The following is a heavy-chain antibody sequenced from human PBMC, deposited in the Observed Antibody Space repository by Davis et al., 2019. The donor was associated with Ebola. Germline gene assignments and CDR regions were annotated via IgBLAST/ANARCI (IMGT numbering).Heavy chain of an antibody. Sequence: GESLKIYCSASGFTFSSYAMHWVRQAPGKGLEYVSAISSNGGSTYYADSVKGRFTISRDNSKNTLYLQMSSLRTEDTAVYYCMKDRPIDYWGQGTLVTVSS. CDR2: ISSNGGST. CDR3: MKDRPIDY. CDR1: GFTFSSYA. V-gene: IGHV3-64D*06. J-gene: IGHJ4*02.